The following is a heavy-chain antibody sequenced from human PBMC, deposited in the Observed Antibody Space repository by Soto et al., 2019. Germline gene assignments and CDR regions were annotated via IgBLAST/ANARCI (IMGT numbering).Heavy chain of an antibody. CDR2: ISLYSDGT. CDR1: GYTFSNYG. CDR3: ARVVPGAEAWFGP. J-gene: IGHJ5*02. D-gene: IGHD2-2*01. V-gene: IGHV1-18*01. Sequence: QVQLVQSGGEVKRPGAAVKVSCKTSGYTFSNYGITWVRQAPGQPLEWLGWISLYSDGTNYAQKFQGRVSMTTATSTTTAYMELRSLRSDDTAVYYGARVVPGAEAWFGPWGQGTLVTVSS.